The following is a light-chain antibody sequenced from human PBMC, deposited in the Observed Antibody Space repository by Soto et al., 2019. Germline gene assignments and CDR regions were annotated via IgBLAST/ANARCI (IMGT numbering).Light chain of an antibody. CDR2: GNS. J-gene: IGLJ2*01. CDR1: SSNIGAGYD. V-gene: IGLV1-40*01. CDR3: QSYDSSLSGSV. Sequence: QSVLTQPPSVSGAPGQRVTISCTGSSSNIGAGYDVHWYQQLPGTAPKLLIYGNSNRPSGVPDRFSGSKSGTSASLAITGLQAEDEPDYYCQSYDSSLSGSVFGGGTKGPS.